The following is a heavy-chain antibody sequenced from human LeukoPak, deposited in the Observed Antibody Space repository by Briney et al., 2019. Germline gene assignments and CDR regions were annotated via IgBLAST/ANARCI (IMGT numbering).Heavy chain of an antibody. Sequence: PGGSLRLSCAASGFTFSRYWMSWVRQAPGKGLEWVANIKQDGSEKDYVDSVKGRFTISRDNAKNSLYLQMNTLRAEDAAVYYCAREFAGAAFDIWGQGTMVTVSS. CDR1: GFTFSRYW. J-gene: IGHJ3*02. CDR2: IKQDGSEK. V-gene: IGHV3-7*01. D-gene: IGHD3-16*01. CDR3: AREFAGAAFDI.